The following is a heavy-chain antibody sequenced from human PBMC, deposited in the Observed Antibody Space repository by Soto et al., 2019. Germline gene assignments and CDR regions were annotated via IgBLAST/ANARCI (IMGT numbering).Heavy chain of an antibody. J-gene: IGHJ6*02. CDR2: IFPLLNTV. CDR3: ASGYSAKFGGVTVYYYYGMDV. CDR1: GGTFSSYG. V-gene: IGHV1-69*13. D-gene: IGHD3-16*02. Sequence: SVKVSCKASGGTFSSYGFSWVRQAPGQGLEWVGDIFPLLNTVNYAQKFQGRVTITADESTSTVYLELSSLRSDDTALYYCASGYSAKFGGVTVYYYYGMDVWGQGTTVTVS.